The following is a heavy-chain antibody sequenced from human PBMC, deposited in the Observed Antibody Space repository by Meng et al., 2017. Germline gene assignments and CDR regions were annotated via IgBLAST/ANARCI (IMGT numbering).Heavy chain of an antibody. Sequence: QVEVVESGGAVVLPGRSLTLSWAASGFIFSNYEMHWVRQAPGKGLEWVACITQDGSRKYYLGSVRGRFTISRDNSKNTLYLEMNSLRSEDTALYYCARDFDYWGQGTLVTVSS. V-gene: IGHV3-30*16. CDR2: ITQDGSRK. CDR3: ARDFDY. J-gene: IGHJ4*02. CDR1: GFIFSNYE.